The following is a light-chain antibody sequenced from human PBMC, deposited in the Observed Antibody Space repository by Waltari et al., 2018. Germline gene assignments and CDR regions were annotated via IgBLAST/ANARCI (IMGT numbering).Light chain of an antibody. Sequence: DIVMTQSPDSLAVSLGVSATINCKSSQSVLYSSNNKNYLSWYQQKPGQPPKLLIYCASTRESGVPDRLSGSGSGTDFTLTISSLQAEDVAVYYCHQYYNIPFTFGPGTKVDIK. CDR1: QSVLYSSNNKNY. V-gene: IGKV4-1*01. CDR3: HQYYNIPFT. J-gene: IGKJ3*01. CDR2: CAS.